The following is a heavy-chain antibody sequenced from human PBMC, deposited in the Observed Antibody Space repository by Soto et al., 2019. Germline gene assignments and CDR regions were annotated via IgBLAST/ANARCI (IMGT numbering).Heavy chain of an antibody. Sequence: ASVKVSCKASGYTFTSYGISWVRQAPGQGLEWMGWISAYNGNTNYAQKLQCRVTMTTDTSTSTAYMERRSLRSDDTAVYYCARSPAGYSSGPMTTIITPNYDYWGQGTLVTVSS. D-gene: IGHD6-19*01. CDR3: ARSPAGYSSGPMTTIITPNYDY. J-gene: IGHJ4*02. V-gene: IGHV1-18*01. CDR1: GYTFTSYG. CDR2: ISAYNGNT.